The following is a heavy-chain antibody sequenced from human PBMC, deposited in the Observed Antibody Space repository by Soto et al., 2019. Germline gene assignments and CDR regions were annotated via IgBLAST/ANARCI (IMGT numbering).Heavy chain of an antibody. J-gene: IGHJ4*02. Sequence: PGGSLRLSCAGSGFTFSNYMMNWVRQAPGKGLEWVSFISSSSSSIYYADSVKGRFTISRDNAKNSLYLQMNSLRVEDTAVYYCARDQGGYYGPGNDYWGQGILVTVSS. V-gene: IGHV3-48*01. CDR3: ARDQGGYYGPGNDY. D-gene: IGHD3-10*01. CDR1: GFTFSNYM. CDR2: ISSSSSSI.